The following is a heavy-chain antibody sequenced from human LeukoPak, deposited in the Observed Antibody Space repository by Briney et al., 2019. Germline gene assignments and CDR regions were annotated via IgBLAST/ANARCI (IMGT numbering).Heavy chain of an antibody. CDR2: TSASGGST. Sequence: GGSLRLSCAASGFTVRSNYMSWVRQAPGKGLEWVSATSASGGSTYYADSVKGRFTISRDNSKNTLYLQMNSLRAEDTAVYYCAKDRAYSFDYWGQGTLVTVSS. D-gene: IGHD1-26*01. CDR1: GFTVRSNY. CDR3: AKDRAYSFDY. J-gene: IGHJ4*02. V-gene: IGHV3-23*01.